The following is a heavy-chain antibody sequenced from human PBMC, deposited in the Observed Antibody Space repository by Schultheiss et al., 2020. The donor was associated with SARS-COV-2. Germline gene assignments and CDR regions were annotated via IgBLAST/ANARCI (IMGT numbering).Heavy chain of an antibody. CDR2: IYYSGST. CDR1: GGSISSSNW. D-gene: IGHD2-21*02. CDR3: VRVAVVTVNWFDP. V-gene: IGHV4-4*02. Sequence: SETLSLTCAVSGGSISSSNWWSWVRQHPGKGLEWIGYIYYSGSTNYNPSLKSRVTISVDTSKNQFSLKLSPVTAADTAVYYCVRVAVVTVNWFDPWGQGTLVTVSS. J-gene: IGHJ5*02.